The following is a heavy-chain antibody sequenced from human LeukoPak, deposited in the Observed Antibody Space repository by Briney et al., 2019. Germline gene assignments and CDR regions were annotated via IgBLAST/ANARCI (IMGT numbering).Heavy chain of an antibody. Sequence: GGSLRLSCAASGFTLSSYWMSWVRQAPGKGLEWVANIKQDGSEKHYVDSVKGRFTISRDNAKNSLYMQMNSLRAEDTAVYYCAREEYAVPGGDYWGQGTLVTVSS. CDR3: AREEYAVPGGDY. J-gene: IGHJ4*02. CDR2: IKQDGSEK. V-gene: IGHV3-7*01. CDR1: GFTLSSYW. D-gene: IGHD2/OR15-2a*01.